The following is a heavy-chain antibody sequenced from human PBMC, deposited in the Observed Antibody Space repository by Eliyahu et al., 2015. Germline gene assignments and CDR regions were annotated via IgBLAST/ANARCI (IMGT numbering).Heavy chain of an antibody. J-gene: IGHJ3*02. CDR2: IYWDDDK. CDR1: GFSLXTSXVG. Sequence: QITLKESGPTLVKPTQTLTLTCTFSGFSLXTSXVGVGWIRQPXGKALEWLXLIYWDDDKRYSPSLKSRLTITKDTSKNQVVLTMTNMDPVDTATYYCAHSFYYGALKDAFDIWGQGTMVTVSS. D-gene: IGHD3-22*01. V-gene: IGHV2-5*02. CDR3: AHSFYYGALKDAFDI.